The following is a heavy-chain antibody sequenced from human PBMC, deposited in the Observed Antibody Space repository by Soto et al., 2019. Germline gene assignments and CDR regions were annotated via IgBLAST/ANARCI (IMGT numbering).Heavy chain of an antibody. CDR1: GFTFSSYG. J-gene: IGHJ4*02. CDR3: ARDGGYSGYDSRYYFDY. V-gene: IGHV3-33*01. Sequence: QVQLVESGGGVVQPGRSLRLSCAASGFTFSSYGMHWVRQAPGKGLEWVAVIWYDGSNKYYADSVKGRFTISRDNSKNTMYVQMNRLRAEAKVVYYCARDGGYSGYDSRYYFDYWGQGTLVTVSS. CDR2: IWYDGSNK. D-gene: IGHD5-12*01.